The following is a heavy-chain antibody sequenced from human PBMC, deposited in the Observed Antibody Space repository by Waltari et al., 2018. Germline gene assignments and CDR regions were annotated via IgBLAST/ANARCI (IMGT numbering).Heavy chain of an antibody. CDR2: MNPNSGNT. Sequence: QVQLVQSGAEVKKPGASVKVSCKASGYTFTSYDINWVRQATGQGLEWMGLMNPNSGNTGYAQKFQGRVTITRNTSISTAYMELSSLRSEDTAVYYCAREIGYCSSTDCYYYMDVWGKGTTVTISS. J-gene: IGHJ6*03. V-gene: IGHV1-8*03. D-gene: IGHD2-2*01. CDR1: GYTFTSYD. CDR3: AREIGYCSSTDCYYYMDV.